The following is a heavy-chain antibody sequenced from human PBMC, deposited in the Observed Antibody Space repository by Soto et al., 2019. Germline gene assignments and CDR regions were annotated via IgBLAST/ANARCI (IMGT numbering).Heavy chain of an antibody. CDR3: AHSWTASRLANWFDT. V-gene: IGHV2-5*02. Sequence: SGPTLVNPTQTLTLTCAFSGFSLRSSGVAVGWIRQPPGKALECLALIYWDHDKRYSPSLKSRLTITEDTSKNQVVLTMTTMDPVDTATYYCAHSWTASRLANWFDTWGQGTLVTVSS. CDR2: IYWDHDK. CDR1: GFSLRSSGVA. D-gene: IGHD3-3*01. J-gene: IGHJ5*02.